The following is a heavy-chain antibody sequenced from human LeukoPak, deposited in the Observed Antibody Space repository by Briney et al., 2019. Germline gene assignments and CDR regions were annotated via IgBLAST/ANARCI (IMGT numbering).Heavy chain of an antibody. CDR3: ARGRQQLVKGFDY. CDR1: GGSISSSSYY. D-gene: IGHD6-13*01. CDR2: IYYSGST. Sequence: SETLSLTCTVSGGSISSSSYYWGWIRQPPGKGLEWIGSIYYSGSTYYNPSLKSRVTISVDTSKNQFSLKLSSVTAADTAVYYCARGRQQLVKGFDYWGQGTLVTVSS. J-gene: IGHJ4*02. V-gene: IGHV4-39*01.